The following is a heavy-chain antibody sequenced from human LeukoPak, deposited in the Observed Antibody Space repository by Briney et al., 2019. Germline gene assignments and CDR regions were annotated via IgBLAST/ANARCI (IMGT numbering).Heavy chain of an antibody. Sequence: TGGSLRLSCAASGFTFDDYAMHWVRQAPGKGLEWVSGISWNRGSIGYADSVKGRFPISRDNAKNSLYLQMNSLRAEDMALYYCAKDKDQQQLVLGMAAFDIWGQGTMVTVSS. CDR1: GFTFDDYA. CDR2: ISWNRGSI. J-gene: IGHJ3*02. D-gene: IGHD6-13*01. V-gene: IGHV3-9*03. CDR3: AKDKDQQQLVLGMAAFDI.